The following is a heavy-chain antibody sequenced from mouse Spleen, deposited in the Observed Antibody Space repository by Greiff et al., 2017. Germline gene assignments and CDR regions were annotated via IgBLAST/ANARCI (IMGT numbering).Heavy chain of an antibody. V-gene: IGHV1-39*01. CDR2: INPNYGTT. Sequence: VQLKQSGPELVKPGASVKISCKASGYSFTDYNMNWVKQSNGKSLEWIGVINPNYGTTSYNQKFKGKATLTVDQSSSTAYMQLNSLTSEDSAVYYCASVANWDVYAMDYWGQGTSVTVSS. CDR1: GYSFTDYN. CDR3: ASVANWDVYAMDY. D-gene: IGHD4-1*01. J-gene: IGHJ4*01.